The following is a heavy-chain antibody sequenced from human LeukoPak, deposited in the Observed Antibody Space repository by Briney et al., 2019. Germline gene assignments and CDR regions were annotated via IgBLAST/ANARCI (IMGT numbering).Heavy chain of an antibody. V-gene: IGHV3-11*04. CDR1: GFTVSSNY. D-gene: IGHD3-10*01. Sequence: KTGGSLRLSCAAPGFTVSSNYMSWVRQAPGKGLEWIADMSSTGSTIYYADSVKGRFTISRDNARSSLFLQMNSLRVEDTAIYYCVRDGGGYYFDYWGQGILVTVSS. J-gene: IGHJ4*02. CDR2: MSSTGSTI. CDR3: VRDGGGYYFDY.